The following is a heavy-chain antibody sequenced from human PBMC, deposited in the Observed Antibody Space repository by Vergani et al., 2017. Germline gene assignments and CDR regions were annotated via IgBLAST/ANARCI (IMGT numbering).Heavy chain of an antibody. CDR2: IYTSGST. Sequence: QVQLQQWGAGLLKPSQTLSLTCTVSGGSISSGSYYWSWIRQPAGKGLEWIGRIYTSGSTNYNPSLKSRVTISVDTSKNQFSLKLSSVTAADTAVYYCAREGVGFYGDYLVFFDYWGQGTLVTVSS. CDR3: AREGVGFYGDYLVFFDY. CDR1: GGSISSGSYY. D-gene: IGHD4-17*01. J-gene: IGHJ4*02. V-gene: IGHV4-61*02.